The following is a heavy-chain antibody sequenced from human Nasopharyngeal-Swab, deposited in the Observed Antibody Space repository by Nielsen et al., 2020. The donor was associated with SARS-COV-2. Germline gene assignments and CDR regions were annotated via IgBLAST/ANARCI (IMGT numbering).Heavy chain of an antibody. CDR2: TYYRSKWYN. D-gene: IGHD4-17*01. V-gene: IGHV6-1*01. Sequence: SQTLSLTCAISWDSVPSSSAAWNWIRQSPSRGLEWLGRTYYRSKWYNDYAVSVKSRITINPDTSNNQFSLHLNSVTPEDTAVYYCARARGAYGDYYYYYYTDVWGKGTTVTVSS. J-gene: IGHJ6*03. CDR3: ARARGAYGDYYYYYYTDV. CDR1: WDSVPSSSAA.